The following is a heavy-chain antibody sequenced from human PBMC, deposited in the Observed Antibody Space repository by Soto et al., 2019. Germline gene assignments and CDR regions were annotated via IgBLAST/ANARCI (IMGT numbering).Heavy chain of an antibody. J-gene: IGHJ5*02. V-gene: IGHV3-23*01. D-gene: IGHD1-26*01. CDR1: GFPFRSYA. CDR2: ISGSGEIT. Sequence: GGSLRLSCAASGFPFRSYAMGWVRQAPGKGLEWISVISGSGEITLYTDSVKGRFTISRDFSKSTVYLELNNLSAEDTAVYHCAKNQGVELVPLATVDWFDPWGQGSVVTVSS. CDR3: AKNQGVELVPLATVDWFDP.